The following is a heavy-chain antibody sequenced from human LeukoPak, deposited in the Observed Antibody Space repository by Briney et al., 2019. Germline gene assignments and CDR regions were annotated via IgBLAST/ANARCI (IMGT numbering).Heavy chain of an antibody. CDR3: TTDGVGVEGATYDN. Sequence: GGSLRLSCAASGFTFINAWMAWVRQAPGKGLEWVGRIKAKAHGGTIEYAAPVKGRFTISRDDSKNTLYLQMNSLKTDDTAVYYCTTDGVGVEGATYDNWGQGTLVSVSS. D-gene: IGHD1-26*01. CDR2: IKAKAHGGTI. CDR1: GFTFINAW. J-gene: IGHJ4*02. V-gene: IGHV3-15*01.